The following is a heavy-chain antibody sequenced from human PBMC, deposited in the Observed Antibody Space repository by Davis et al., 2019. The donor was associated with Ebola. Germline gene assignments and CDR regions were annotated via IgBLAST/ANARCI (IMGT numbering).Heavy chain of an antibody. CDR2: IYHSGST. D-gene: IGHD1-26*01. CDR1: GGSISSGAYS. J-gene: IGHJ5*02. CDR3: ARGIGGSYSAWFDP. Sequence: MPSETLSLTCAVSGGSISSGAYSWSWIRQPPGKGLEWIGYIYHSGSTYYNPSLKSRVTISVDRSKKQFSLKLSSVTAADTAVYYCARGIGGSYSAWFDPWGQGTLVTVSS. V-gene: IGHV4-30-2*01.